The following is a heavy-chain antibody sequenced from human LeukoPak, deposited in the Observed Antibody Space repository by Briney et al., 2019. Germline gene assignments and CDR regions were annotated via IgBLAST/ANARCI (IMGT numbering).Heavy chain of an antibody. D-gene: IGHD3-22*01. CDR3: ARGGGYYGIDY. V-gene: IGHV3-53*01. CDR1: GFMVSSNY. Sequence: GGSLRLSCAASGFMVSSNYMNWVRQAPGKGLEWVSVLYSDGTTYYTDSVKGRFTISRDNSKNTLYLQMNSLRAGDTAVYYCARGGGYYGIDYWGQGTLVTASS. J-gene: IGHJ4*02. CDR2: LYSDGTT.